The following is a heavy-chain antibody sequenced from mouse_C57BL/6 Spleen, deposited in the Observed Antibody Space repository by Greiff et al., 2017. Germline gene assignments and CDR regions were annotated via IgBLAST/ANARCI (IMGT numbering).Heavy chain of an antibody. CDR2: IYPGDGDT. J-gene: IGHJ4*01. CDR3: ARSVLYYYGSSHYYAMDY. CDR1: GYAFSSSW. V-gene: IGHV1-82*01. Sequence: VQLQQSGPELVKPGASVKISCKASGYAFSSSWMNWVKQRPGKGLEWIGRIYPGDGDTNYNGKFKGKATLTADKSSSTAYMQLSSLTSEDSAVYFCARSVLYYYGSSHYYAMDYWGQGTSVTVSS. D-gene: IGHD1-1*01.